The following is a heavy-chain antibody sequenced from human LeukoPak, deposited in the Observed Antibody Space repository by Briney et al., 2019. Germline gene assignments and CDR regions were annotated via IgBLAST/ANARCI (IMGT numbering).Heavy chain of an antibody. CDR2: IKSKTDGGTT. J-gene: IGHJ4*02. Sequence: GGSLRLSCAASGFTFSNAWMSWVRQAPGKGLEWVGRIKSKTDGGTTDYAAPVKGRFTISRDDSKNTLYLQMNSLKTEDTAVYYCTTGTLGHYYDSSGYSPGVYWGQGTLVTVSS. D-gene: IGHD3-22*01. V-gene: IGHV3-15*01. CDR3: TTGTLGHYYDSSGYSPGVY. CDR1: GFTFSNAW.